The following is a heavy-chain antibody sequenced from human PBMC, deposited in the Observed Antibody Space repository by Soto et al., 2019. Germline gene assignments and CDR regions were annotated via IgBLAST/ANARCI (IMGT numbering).Heavy chain of an antibody. V-gene: IGHV1-69*13. CDR2: IIPIFGTA. Sequence: GASVKVSCKASGGTFSSYAISWVRQAPGQGLEWMGGIIPIFGTANYAQKFQGRVTITADESTSTAYMELSSLRSEDTAVYYCARVVVPAATLYSSSWYVWYYYYGMDVWGQGTTVTVSS. CDR1: GGTFSSYA. J-gene: IGHJ6*02. D-gene: IGHD2-2*01. CDR3: ARVVVPAATLYSSSWYVWYYYYGMDV.